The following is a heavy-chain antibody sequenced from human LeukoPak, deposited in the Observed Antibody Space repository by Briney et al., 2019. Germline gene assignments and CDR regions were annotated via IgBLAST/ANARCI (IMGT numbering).Heavy chain of an antibody. CDR1: GFTFSSYS. CDR3: ASGNYGQFDS. V-gene: IGHV3-48*02. CDR2: ISSSSSTI. J-gene: IGHJ4*02. D-gene: IGHD3-10*01. Sequence: QAGGSLRLSCAASGFTFSSYSMNWVRQAPGKGLEWVSYISSSSSTIYYADSVKGRFTISRDNAKNSLYLQMSGLRDEDTAVYFCASGNYGQFDSWGQGTLVTVSS.